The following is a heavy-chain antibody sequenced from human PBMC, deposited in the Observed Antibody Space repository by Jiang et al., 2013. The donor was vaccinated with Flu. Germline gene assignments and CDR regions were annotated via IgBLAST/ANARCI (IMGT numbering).Heavy chain of an antibody. J-gene: IGHJ4*02. CDR2: IFPADSDT. D-gene: IGHD3-9*01. V-gene: IGHV5-51*01. CDR3: TRLGDILTGYGDY. Sequence: KPGESLKISCQTSGYNFPIHWIGWARQMPGKGLEWMGIIFPADSDTRYSPSFQGQVTISADKSINTAYLQWSSLNASDSAMYFCTRLGDILTGYGDYWGQGTRVTVSS. CDR1: GYNFPIHW.